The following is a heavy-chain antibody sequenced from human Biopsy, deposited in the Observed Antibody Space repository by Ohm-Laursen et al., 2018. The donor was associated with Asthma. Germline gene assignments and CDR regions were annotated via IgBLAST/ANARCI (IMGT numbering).Heavy chain of an antibody. CDR3: TKDTGELGMSAFDV. CDR1: GLTFRNYG. J-gene: IGHJ3*01. Sequence: SLRLSCSASGLTFRNYGLHWVRQAPGKGLEWVALISYDGSTQYYADSVRGRFAISRDNAKNSLYLQMNSLRVEDTAFYHCTKDTGELGMSAFDVWGQGTMVAVSS. V-gene: IGHV3-30*18. D-gene: IGHD7-27*01. CDR2: ISYDGSTQ.